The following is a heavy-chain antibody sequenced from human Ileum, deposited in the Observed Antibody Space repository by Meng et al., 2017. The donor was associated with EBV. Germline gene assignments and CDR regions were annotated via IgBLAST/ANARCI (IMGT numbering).Heavy chain of an antibody. D-gene: IGHD1-1*01. Sequence: EVQLVGAGGDLIQPGGSLRVSCAASGLTVSSNHMSWVRQAPGKGLEWVSLIKRGGNTYYADSVRGRFAISRDNSKNTLYLQMNSLSAEDTAVYYCAGGNWNQGFFDYWGQGTLVTVSS. J-gene: IGHJ4*02. CDR2: IKRGGNT. CDR3: AGGNWNQGFFDY. V-gene: IGHV3-53*01. CDR1: GLTVSSNH.